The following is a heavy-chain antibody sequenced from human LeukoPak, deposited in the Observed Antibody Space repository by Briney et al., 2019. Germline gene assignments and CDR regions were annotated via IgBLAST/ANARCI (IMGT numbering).Heavy chain of an antibody. J-gene: IGHJ6*03. CDR2: INHSGTT. Sequence: PSENLSLTCAVYGGSFSGFYWSWIRQPPGKGLEWIGDINHSGTTNYNPSLKGRVTISADRSKNQFSLKVTSVTAADTAVYYCASYGGSGSYYYMDVWGKGTTVTVSS. V-gene: IGHV4-34*01. CDR1: GGSFSGFY. D-gene: IGHD4-23*01. CDR3: ASYGGSGSYYYMDV.